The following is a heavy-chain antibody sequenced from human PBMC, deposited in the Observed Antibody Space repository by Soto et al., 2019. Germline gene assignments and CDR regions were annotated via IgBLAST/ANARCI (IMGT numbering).Heavy chain of an antibody. CDR1: GFTFSSYG. V-gene: IGHV3-30*18. J-gene: IGHJ4*02. Sequence: HPGGSVRLSCAASGFTFSSYGMHWVRQAPGKGLEWVAVISYDGSNKYYADSVKGRFTISRDNSKNTLYLQMNSLRAEDTAVYYCANLEYSSSSALYWGQGTLVTVSS. CDR2: ISYDGSNK. D-gene: IGHD6-6*01. CDR3: ANLEYSSSSALY.